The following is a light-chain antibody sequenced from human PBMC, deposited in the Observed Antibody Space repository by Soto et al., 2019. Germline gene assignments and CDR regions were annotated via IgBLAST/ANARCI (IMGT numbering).Light chain of an antibody. CDR3: CSYAGSYV. Sequence: SPTQPPSISGSPGQSVTLSRPGNSSDVGGYNYVSWYQQHPGKAPKLMIYDVSKRPSGVPDRFSGSKSGNTASLTISGLQAEDEADYYCCSYAGSYVFGTGTKVTVL. V-gene: IGLV2-11*01. J-gene: IGLJ1*01. CDR2: DVS. CDR1: SSDVGGYNY.